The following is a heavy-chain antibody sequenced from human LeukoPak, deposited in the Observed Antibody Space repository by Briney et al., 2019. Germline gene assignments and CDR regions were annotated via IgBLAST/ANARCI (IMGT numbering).Heavy chain of an antibody. V-gene: IGHV1-2*02. Sequence: ASVKVSCKASGYTFTGDYMHWVRQAPGQGLEWMGWINPNSGGTNYAQKFQGRVTMTRDTSISTAYMELSRLRSDDTAVYYCARSYDFWSGYYTIWGQGTLVTVSS. CDR3: ARSYDFWSGYYTI. D-gene: IGHD3-3*01. CDR2: INPNSGGT. J-gene: IGHJ4*02. CDR1: GYTFTGDY.